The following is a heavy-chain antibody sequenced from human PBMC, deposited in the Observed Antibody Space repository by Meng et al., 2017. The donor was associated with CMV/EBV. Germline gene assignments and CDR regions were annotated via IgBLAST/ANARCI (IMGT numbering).Heavy chain of an antibody. Sequence: GESLKISCAASGFTFSRYWMSWVRQAPGKGLEWVANIKQDGSEKYYVDSVKGRFTISRDNAKNSLYLQMNSLRAEDTAVYYCARDSRRGNSDPELYYWGQGTLVTVSS. D-gene: IGHD4-23*01. CDR1: GFTFSRYW. J-gene: IGHJ4*02. V-gene: IGHV3-7*01. CDR3: ARDSRRGNSDPELYY. CDR2: IKQDGSEK.